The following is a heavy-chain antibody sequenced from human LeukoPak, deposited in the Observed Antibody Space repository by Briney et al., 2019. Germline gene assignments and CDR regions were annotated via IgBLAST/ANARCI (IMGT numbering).Heavy chain of an antibody. Sequence: SETLSLTCAVYGGSFSGYYWSWIRQPPGKGLEWIGEINHSGSTNYNPSLKSRVTISVDTSKNQFSLKLSSVTAADTAVYYCARGWYSYGKTFDYWGQGTLVTVSS. V-gene: IGHV4-34*01. CDR3: ARGWYSYGKTFDY. CDR1: GGSFSGYY. D-gene: IGHD5-18*01. J-gene: IGHJ4*02. CDR2: INHSGST.